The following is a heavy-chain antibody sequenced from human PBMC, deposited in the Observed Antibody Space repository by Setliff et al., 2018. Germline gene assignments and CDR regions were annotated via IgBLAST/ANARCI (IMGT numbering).Heavy chain of an antibody. CDR1: GVSFSTYY. CDR2: INYRGNT. V-gene: IGHV4-59*08. CDR3: ARHGVTADHTDNYFDP. J-gene: IGHJ5*02. D-gene: IGHD2-21*02. Sequence: SETLSLTCTVSGVSFSTYYWSWIRQPPGKGPEWIAYINYRGNTNYNPSLKSRVTISVDTSRNQFSLKLTSVTAADTAVYYCARHGVTADHTDNYFDPWGQGTPVTAPQ.